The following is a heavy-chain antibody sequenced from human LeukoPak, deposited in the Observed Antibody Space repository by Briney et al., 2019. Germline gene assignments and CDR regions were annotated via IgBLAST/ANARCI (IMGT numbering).Heavy chain of an antibody. Sequence: PGASVKVSCKVSGYTLTELSMHWVRQAPGKGLEWMGWINTNTGNPTYAQGFTGRFVFSLDTSVSTAYLQISSLKAEDTAVYYCARVGFPYCGGDCYLLDYWGQGTLVTVSS. CDR1: GYTLTELS. J-gene: IGHJ4*02. V-gene: IGHV7-4-1*02. CDR2: INTNTGNP. CDR3: ARVGFPYCGGDCYLLDY. D-gene: IGHD2-21*02.